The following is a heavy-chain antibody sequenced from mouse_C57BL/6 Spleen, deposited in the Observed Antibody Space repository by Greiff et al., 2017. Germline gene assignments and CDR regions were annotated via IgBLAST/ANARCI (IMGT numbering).Heavy chain of an antibody. J-gene: IGHJ2*01. V-gene: IGHV1-26*01. CDR1: GYTFTDYY. CDR2: INPNNGGT. D-gene: IGHD2-12*01. Sequence: VQLQQSGPELVKPGASVKISCKASGYTFTDYYMNWVKQSHGKSLEWIGDINPNNGGTSYNQKFKGKATLTVDKSSSTAYMELRSLTSEDSAVYYCARYEEYFDYWGQGTTLTVSS. CDR3: ARYEEYFDY.